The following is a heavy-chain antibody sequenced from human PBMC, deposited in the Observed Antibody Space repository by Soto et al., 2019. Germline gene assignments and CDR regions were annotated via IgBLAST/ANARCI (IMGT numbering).Heavy chain of an antibody. J-gene: IGHJ4*02. Sequence: SATLSLTCAVSGGSFSGYYWGWVRQPPGKGLEWIGDINHTGGSNYNPSLKSRVMISVDTAKTQFSLNVTSVTAADTAVYYCAREVGYYSATRRNLYFDYWGPGTLVTVSS. CDR1: GGSFSGYY. CDR2: INHTGGS. CDR3: AREVGYYSATRRNLYFDY. V-gene: IGHV4-34*01. D-gene: IGHD2-2*01.